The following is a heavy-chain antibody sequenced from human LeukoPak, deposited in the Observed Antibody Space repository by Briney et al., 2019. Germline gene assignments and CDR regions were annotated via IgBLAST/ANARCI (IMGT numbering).Heavy chain of an antibody. CDR2: ISYDGSNK. CDR1: GFTFSSYG. D-gene: IGHD1-26*01. CDR3: ARAYSERYGLGYYYMDV. Sequence: TGGSLRLSCAASGFTFSSYGIHWVRQAPSKGLEWVTSISYDGSNKYYADSVKGRFTISRDNAKKSVYLQMNSLRAEDTAVYYCARAYSERYGLGYYYMDVWGKGTTVTISS. J-gene: IGHJ6*03. V-gene: IGHV3-30*04.